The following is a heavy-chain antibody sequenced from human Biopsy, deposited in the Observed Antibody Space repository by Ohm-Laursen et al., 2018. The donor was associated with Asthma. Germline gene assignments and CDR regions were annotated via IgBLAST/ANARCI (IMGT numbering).Heavy chain of an antibody. J-gene: IGHJ4*02. Sequence: GSLRLSCAASGFTFDDYGMSWVPQAPGKGLDWVSGINWNGGSTGYADSVKGRFTISRDNAKNSLYLQMNSLRAEDTALYHCGRDMGGFGSGWFPVEFWGQGTLVTVSS. CDR1: GFTFDDYG. V-gene: IGHV3-20*01. CDR2: INWNGGST. D-gene: IGHD6-19*01. CDR3: GRDMGGFGSGWFPVEF.